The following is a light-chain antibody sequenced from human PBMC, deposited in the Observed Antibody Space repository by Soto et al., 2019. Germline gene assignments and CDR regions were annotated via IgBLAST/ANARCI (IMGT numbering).Light chain of an antibody. CDR3: QHYNSYSEA. CDR2: KAS. CDR1: QNINSW. V-gene: IGKV1-5*03. Sequence: IQMTQSPTTLSASVGDRVTITCRASQNINSWLAWYQQKPGKAPKLLIHKASTLKSGVPSRFSGSGSGTEFTLTISSLQPDDFATYYCQHYNSYSEAFGQGTKVDIK. J-gene: IGKJ1*01.